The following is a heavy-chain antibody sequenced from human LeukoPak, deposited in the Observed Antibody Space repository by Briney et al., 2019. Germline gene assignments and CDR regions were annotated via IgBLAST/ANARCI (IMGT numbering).Heavy chain of an antibody. J-gene: IGHJ3*02. CDR3: ARAPRGWPAAEDGAFDI. V-gene: IGHV7-4-1*02. Sequence: GASVKVSCMASVYTFTSYAMNWVRQAPGQGVEWMGWINTNTGNPTYAQGFTGRFVFSLDTSVSTAYLQISSLKAEDTAVYYCARAPRGWPAAEDGAFDIWGQGTMVTVSS. CDR1: VYTFTSYA. D-gene: IGHD2-2*01. CDR2: INTNTGNP.